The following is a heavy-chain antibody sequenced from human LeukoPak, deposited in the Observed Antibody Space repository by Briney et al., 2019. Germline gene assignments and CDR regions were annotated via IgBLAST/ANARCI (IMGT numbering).Heavy chain of an antibody. CDR1: GYTFTSNY. CDR2: ISPSGGST. Sequence: GASVKVSCKAFGYTFTSNYMHWVRQAPGQGPEWMGVISPSGGSTTYAQKFQGRVTLTRDMSTSTAYMELSSLRSEDTAVYYCARSRDGYKLRSDYYYYYYMDVWGKGTTVTISS. D-gene: IGHD5-24*01. J-gene: IGHJ6*03. V-gene: IGHV1-46*01. CDR3: ARSRDGYKLRSDYYYYYYMDV.